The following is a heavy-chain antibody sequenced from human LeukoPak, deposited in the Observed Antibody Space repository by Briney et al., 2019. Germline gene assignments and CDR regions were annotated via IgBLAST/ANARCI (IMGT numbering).Heavy chain of an antibody. CDR2: IIPIFGTA. J-gene: IGHJ4*02. Sequence: SVKVSCKASGGTFSSYAISWVRQAPGQGLEWMGGIIPIFGTANYAQKFQGRVTITADESTRTAYMELSSLRSEDTAVYYCAREWDYDTSGYYYYYWGQGTLVTVSS. CDR1: GGTFSSYA. V-gene: IGHV1-69*13. CDR3: AREWDYDTSGYYYYY. D-gene: IGHD3-22*01.